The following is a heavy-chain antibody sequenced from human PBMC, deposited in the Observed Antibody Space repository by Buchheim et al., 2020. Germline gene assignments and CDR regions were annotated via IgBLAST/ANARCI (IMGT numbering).Heavy chain of an antibody. CDR1: GYTFTSYG. CDR2: INAHNGNT. Sequence: QVQLVQSGAEVRKPGASVRISCKASGYTFTSYGVSWVRRAPGQGLEWMGWINAHNGNTNYAEKLQGRVTMTTDTSTSTAYMEVRSLRSDDTAVYYCARVLVSLTGGYFDYWGQGTL. D-gene: IGHD2-8*02. V-gene: IGHV1-18*01. J-gene: IGHJ4*02. CDR3: ARVLVSLTGGYFDY.